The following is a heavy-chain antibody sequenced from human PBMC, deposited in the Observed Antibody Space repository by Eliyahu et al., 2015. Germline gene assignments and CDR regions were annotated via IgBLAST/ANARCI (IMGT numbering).Heavy chain of an antibody. CDR1: GXTFSSHW. CDR3: ARDRSDGYYNWIDP. Sequence: EVQLVESGGGLVQPGGSLRLSCAASGXTFSSHWMHWVRQAPGKGLVWVSRINSDGSSTSYADSVKGRFSISRDNAKNTLYLQMNSLRAEDTAVYYCARDRSDGYYNWIDPWGQGTLVTVPS. D-gene: IGHD3-3*01. V-gene: IGHV3-74*01. CDR2: INSDGSST. J-gene: IGHJ5*02.